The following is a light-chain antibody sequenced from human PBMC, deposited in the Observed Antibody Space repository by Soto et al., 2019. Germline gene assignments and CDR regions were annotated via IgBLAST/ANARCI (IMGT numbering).Light chain of an antibody. CDR2: EDD. V-gene: IGLV6-57*01. Sequence: NFMLTQPHSMSESPGKTVTISCTRSSGSIASSYVQLYQQRPGSSHSIVIYEDDQRSSGVPDRFSGSIDRSSNSASLTISGLKSEDEADYFCQSYDSDTVIFGGGTKLTVL. CDR3: QSYDSDTVI. J-gene: IGLJ2*01. CDR1: SGSIASSY.